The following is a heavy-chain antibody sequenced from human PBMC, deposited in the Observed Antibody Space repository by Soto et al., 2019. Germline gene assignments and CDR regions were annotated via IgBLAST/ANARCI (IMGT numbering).Heavy chain of an antibody. D-gene: IGHD2-2*01. Sequence: ASVKVSCKASGYTFTSYAMHWVRQAPGQRLEWMGWINAGNGNTKYSQKFQGRVTITRDTSASTAYMELSSLRSEDTAVSYCARDRIVVVPSAPYYYYYGMDVWGQGTTVTVSS. CDR2: INAGNGNT. CDR1: GYTFTSYA. J-gene: IGHJ6*02. CDR3: ARDRIVVVPSAPYYYYYGMDV. V-gene: IGHV1-3*01.